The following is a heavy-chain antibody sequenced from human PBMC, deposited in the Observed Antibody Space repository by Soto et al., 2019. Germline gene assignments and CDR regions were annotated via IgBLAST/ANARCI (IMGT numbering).Heavy chain of an antibody. J-gene: IGHJ4*02. V-gene: IGHV3-7*01. D-gene: IGHD3-3*01. CDR3: ASGFKGDYDFWSGSFDY. CDR2: IKQDGSEK. CDR1: GFTFSSYW. Sequence: GGSLRLSCAASGFTFSSYWMSWVRQAPGKGLEWVANIKQDGSEKYYVDSVKGRFTISRDNAKNSLYLQMNSLRAEDTDMYCCASGFKGDYDFWSGSFDYWGQGTLVTVSS.